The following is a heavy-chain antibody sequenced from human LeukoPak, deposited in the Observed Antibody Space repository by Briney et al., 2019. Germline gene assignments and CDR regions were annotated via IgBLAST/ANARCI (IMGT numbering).Heavy chain of an antibody. Sequence: GGSLRLSCAASGFTFDDYAMRWVRQAPGKGLEWVSLISWDGGSTYYADSVKGRFTISRDNSKNSLYLQMNSLRAEDTALYYCAKGRGYSGYDEIDYWGQGTLVTVSS. J-gene: IGHJ4*02. CDR2: ISWDGGST. D-gene: IGHD5-12*01. V-gene: IGHV3-43D*04. CDR3: AKGRGYSGYDEIDY. CDR1: GFTFDDYA.